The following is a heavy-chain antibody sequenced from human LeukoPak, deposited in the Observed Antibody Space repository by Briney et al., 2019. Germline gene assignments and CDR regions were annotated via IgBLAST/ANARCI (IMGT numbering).Heavy chain of an antibody. D-gene: IGHD3-10*01. J-gene: IGHJ4*02. CDR1: GDSIIRNPYY. CDR3: AREGPYGSGSYVHYFDY. CDR2: IYYSGST. V-gene: IGHV4-30-4*08. Sequence: NASETLSLTCTVSGDSIIRNPYYWACVRQPPGKGLEWIGYIYYSGSTYYNPSLKSRVTISVDTSKNQFSLKLSSVTAADTAVYYCAREGPYGSGSYVHYFDYWGQGTLVTVSS.